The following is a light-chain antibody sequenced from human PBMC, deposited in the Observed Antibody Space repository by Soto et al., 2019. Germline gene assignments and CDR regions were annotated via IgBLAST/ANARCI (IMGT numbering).Light chain of an antibody. Sequence: AIQVTQSPSSLSASVGDKVIITCRASQGIRNDLGWYQQKPGKAPKLLIYSASILQSGVPSRFSGSGSGTDFTLTIGSLQPEDFATYYCLQDYNYSYTFGQGTKLEIK. CDR1: QGIRND. J-gene: IGKJ2*01. CDR3: LQDYNYSYT. V-gene: IGKV1-6*01. CDR2: SAS.